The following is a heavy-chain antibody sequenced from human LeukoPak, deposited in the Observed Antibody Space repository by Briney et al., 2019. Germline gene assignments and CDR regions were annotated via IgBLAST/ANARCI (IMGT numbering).Heavy chain of an antibody. D-gene: IGHD6-13*01. CDR3: AKATVIAAAGFLDY. Sequence: GGSLRLSCAASGFTFSSYGMHWVRQAPGKGLEWVAFIRYDGNNKYYADSVKGRFTISRDNSKNTLYLQMNSLRAEDTAVYYCAKATVIAAAGFLDYWGQGTLVTVSS. CDR2: IRYDGNNK. J-gene: IGHJ4*02. CDR1: GFTFSSYG. V-gene: IGHV3-30*02.